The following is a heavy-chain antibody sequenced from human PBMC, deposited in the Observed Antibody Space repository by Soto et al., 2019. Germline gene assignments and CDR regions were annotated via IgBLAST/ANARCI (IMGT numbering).Heavy chain of an antibody. D-gene: IGHD4-17*01. CDR2: IYWDDDK. CDR1: GFSLSTSGVG. J-gene: IGHJ3*02. CDR3: ASGVTTGSPDAFDI. V-gene: IGHV2-5*02. Sequence: SGPTLVKPTQTLTLTCTFSGFSLSTSGVGVGWIRQPPGKALEWLAIIYWDDDKRYSPSLKSRLTITKDTSKNQVVLTMTNMDPVDTATYYCASGVTTGSPDAFDIWGQGTMVTVSS.